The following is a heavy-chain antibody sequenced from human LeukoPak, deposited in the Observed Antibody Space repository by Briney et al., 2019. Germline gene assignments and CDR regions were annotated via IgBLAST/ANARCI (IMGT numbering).Heavy chain of an antibody. D-gene: IGHD3-22*01. CDR1: GGSLSSYY. CDR3: ARHDTSDYTYFYY. V-gene: IGHV4-59*01. J-gene: IGHJ4*02. CDR2: IYYAGST. Sequence: SETLSLTCTVSGGSLSSYYWSWIRQPPGKGLEWIAYIYYAGSTKYNPSLKSRVTISVDTSENQFSLKLSSVTAADTAVYYCARHDTSDYTYFYYWGQGTLVTVSS.